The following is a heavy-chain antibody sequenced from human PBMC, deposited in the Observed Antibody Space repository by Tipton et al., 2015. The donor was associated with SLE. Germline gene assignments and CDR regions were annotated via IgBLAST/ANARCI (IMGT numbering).Heavy chain of an antibody. Sequence: TLSLTCTVSGGSISGYYWSWIRQPPGKGLEWIGEINHSGSTNYNPSLKSRVTISVDTSKNQFSLKLSSVTAADTAVYYCAGALGYCSSTSCYGFDPWGQGTLVTVSS. CDR2: INHSGST. CDR1: GGSISGYY. CDR3: AGALGYCSSTSCYGFDP. D-gene: IGHD2-2*01. V-gene: IGHV4-34*01. J-gene: IGHJ5*02.